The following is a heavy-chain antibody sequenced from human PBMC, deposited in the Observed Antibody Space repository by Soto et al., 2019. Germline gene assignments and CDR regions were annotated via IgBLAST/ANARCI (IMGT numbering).Heavy chain of an antibody. D-gene: IGHD5-18*01. Sequence: SETLSLTCTVSGGSISSYYWSWIRQPPGKGLEWIGYIYYSGSTNYNPSLKSRVTISVDTSKNQFSLKLSSVTAADTAVYYCARDLSTAMVDNWFDPWGQGTLVTVSS. CDR1: GGSISSYY. J-gene: IGHJ5*02. V-gene: IGHV4-59*01. CDR3: ARDLSTAMVDNWFDP. CDR2: IYYSGST.